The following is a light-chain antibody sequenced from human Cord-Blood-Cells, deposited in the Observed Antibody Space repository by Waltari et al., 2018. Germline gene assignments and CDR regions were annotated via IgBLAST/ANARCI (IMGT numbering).Light chain of an antibody. Sequence: DIVITQSPLSLPVTPGERAPFSCRSIQSLLHSNGYNYLDWYLQKPGQSPQLLIYLGSNRASGVPDRFSGSGSGTDFTLKISRVEAEDVGVYYCMQALQTPYTFGQGTKLEIK. CDR1: QSLLHSNGYNY. V-gene: IGKV2-28*01. J-gene: IGKJ2*01. CDR2: LGS. CDR3: MQALQTPYT.